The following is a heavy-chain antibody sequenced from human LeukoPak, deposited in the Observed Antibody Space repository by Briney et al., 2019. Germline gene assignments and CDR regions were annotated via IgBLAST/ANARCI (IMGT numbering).Heavy chain of an antibody. D-gene: IGHD2-8*01. CDR2: ISAYNGNT. V-gene: IGHV1-18*01. CDR3: ARDPPGGRCTNGVCYTGYYYYYMDV. Sequence: ASVKVSCKASGYTFTSYGISWVRQAPGQGLEWMGWISAYNGNTNYAQKLQGRVTMTTDTSTSTAYMELRSLRSDDTAVYYCARDPPGGRCTNGVCYTGYYYYYMDVWGKGTTVTVSS. J-gene: IGHJ6*03. CDR1: GYTFTSYG.